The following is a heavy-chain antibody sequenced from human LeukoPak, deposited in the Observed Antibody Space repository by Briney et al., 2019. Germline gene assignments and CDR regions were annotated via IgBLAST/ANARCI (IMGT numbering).Heavy chain of an antibody. CDR1: GGSISSGSYY. V-gene: IGHV4-61*10. CDR2: IYYSGST. Sequence: SETLSLTCTVSGGSISSGSYYWSWIRQPAGKGLEWIGYIYYSGSTNYNPSLKSRVTISVDTSNNKFSLKLNSVTAADTAVYYCVGGNWGSDFDSWGQGTLVTVSS. J-gene: IGHJ4*02. D-gene: IGHD7-27*01. CDR3: VGGNWGSDFDS.